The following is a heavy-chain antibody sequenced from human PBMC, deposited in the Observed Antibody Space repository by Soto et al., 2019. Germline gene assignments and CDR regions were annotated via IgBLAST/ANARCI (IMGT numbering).Heavy chain of an antibody. CDR2: IVVGSGNT. Sequence: SVKVSCKASGFTFSSSAVQWVRQARGQRLEWIGWIVVGSGNTNYAQKFQERVTITRDMSTSTAYMELSSLRSEDTAVYYCAAPAGGYSYAIDIWGQGTTVTVSS. CDR3: AAPAGGYSYAIDI. V-gene: IGHV1-58*01. J-gene: IGHJ3*02. CDR1: GFTFSSSA. D-gene: IGHD5-18*01.